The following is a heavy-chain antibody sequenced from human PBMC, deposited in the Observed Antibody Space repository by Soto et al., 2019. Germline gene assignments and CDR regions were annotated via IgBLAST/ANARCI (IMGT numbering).Heavy chain of an antibody. CDR2: ISANNGNT. J-gene: IGHJ4*02. Sequence: ASVKVSCKASGYTFTTFGISWVRQAPGQGLEWVGWISANNGNTKYSQKFQGRVSLTTETSASTAYMELRSLRAEDTAVYYCAKGVRLMATAAPLGYWGQGTLVTVSS. CDR3: AKGVRLMATAAPLGY. V-gene: IGHV1-18*01. D-gene: IGHD2-8*01. CDR1: GYTFTTFG.